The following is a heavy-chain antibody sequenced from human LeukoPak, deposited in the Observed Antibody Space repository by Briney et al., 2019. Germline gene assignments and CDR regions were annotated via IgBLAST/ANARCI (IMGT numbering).Heavy chain of an antibody. D-gene: IGHD1/OR15-1a*01. Sequence: GGSLRLSCSASGFTLRSHAMPWVRQAPGKGLEYVSRISDNGGSTYYADSVKGRFTISRDNSKNTLYLQMSSLRAVDTAVYYCVEDNKAGGSPFDRWGQGTLVTVSS. J-gene: IGHJ4*02. CDR2: ISDNGGST. CDR1: GFTLRSHA. V-gene: IGHV3-64D*06. CDR3: VEDNKAGGSPFDR.